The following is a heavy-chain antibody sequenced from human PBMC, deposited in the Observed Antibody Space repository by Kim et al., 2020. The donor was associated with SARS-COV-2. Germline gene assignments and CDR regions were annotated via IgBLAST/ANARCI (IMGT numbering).Heavy chain of an antibody. J-gene: IGHJ4*02. CDR1: GFTFSSYA. CDR3: AKLSYSYGYRTREAHFDY. V-gene: IGHV3-23*01. CDR2: ISGSGGST. Sequence: GGSLRLSCAASGFTFSSYAMSWVRQAPGKGLEWVSAISGSGGSTYYADSVKGRFTISRDNSKNTLYLQMNSLRAEDTAVYYCAKLSYSYGYRTREAHFDYWGQGTLVTVSS. D-gene: IGHD5-18*01.